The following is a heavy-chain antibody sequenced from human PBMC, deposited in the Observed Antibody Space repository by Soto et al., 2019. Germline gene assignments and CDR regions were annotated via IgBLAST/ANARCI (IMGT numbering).Heavy chain of an antibody. CDR1: GFTFTSSA. D-gene: IGHD3-3*01. J-gene: IGHJ6*03. V-gene: IGHV1-58*01. CDR3: ARGQKYDFWSGYYYYYYYMDV. Sequence: ASVKVSCKASGFTFTSSAVQWVRQARGQRLEWIGWIVVGSGNTNYAQKFQERVTITRDMSTSTAYMELSSLRSEDTAVYYCARGQKYDFWSGYYYYYYYMDVWGKGTTVTVS. CDR2: IVVGSGNT.